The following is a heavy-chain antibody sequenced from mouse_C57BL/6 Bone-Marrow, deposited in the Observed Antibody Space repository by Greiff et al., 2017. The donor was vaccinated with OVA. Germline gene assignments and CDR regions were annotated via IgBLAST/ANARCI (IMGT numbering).Heavy chain of an antibody. CDR1: GYTFTDYN. CDR2: INPNNGGT. J-gene: IGHJ1*03. D-gene: IGHD1-1*01. Sequence: EVQLQQSGPELVKPGASVKIPCKASGYTFTDYNMDWVKQSHGKSLEWIGDINPNNGGTIYNQKFKGKATLTVDKSSSTAYMELRSLTSEDTAVYYCARTYYYGSSFYWYFDVWGTGTTVTVSS. V-gene: IGHV1-18*01. CDR3: ARTYYYGSSFYWYFDV.